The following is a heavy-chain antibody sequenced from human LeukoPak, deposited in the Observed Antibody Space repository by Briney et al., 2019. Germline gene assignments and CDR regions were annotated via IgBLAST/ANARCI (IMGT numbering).Heavy chain of an antibody. CDR3: ATSRWLYNWFDP. Sequence: ASVKVSCKASGYTFSDYYIHWFRQAPGQGLEWMGCINPESGGSYYAQKFQDRVTMTRDTSINTDYMQLSGLRSDDTAVFYCATSRWLYNWFDPWGQGTLVTVSS. J-gene: IGHJ5*02. CDR1: GYTFSDYY. CDR2: INPESGGS. D-gene: IGHD3-22*01. V-gene: IGHV1-2*02.